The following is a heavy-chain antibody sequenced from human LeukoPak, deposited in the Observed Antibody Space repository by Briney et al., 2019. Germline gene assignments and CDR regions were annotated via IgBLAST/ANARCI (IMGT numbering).Heavy chain of an antibody. CDR3: ARGKVVPAAFDY. V-gene: IGHV4-59*01. Sequence: SETLSLTCTVSGGSISSYYWSWIRQPPGKGLEWIGYIYYSGSTIYNPSLKSRVTISVDTSKNQFSLKLSSVTAADTAVYYCARGKVVPAAFDYWGQGTLVTVSS. CDR2: IYYSGST. J-gene: IGHJ4*02. D-gene: IGHD2-2*01. CDR1: GGSISSYY.